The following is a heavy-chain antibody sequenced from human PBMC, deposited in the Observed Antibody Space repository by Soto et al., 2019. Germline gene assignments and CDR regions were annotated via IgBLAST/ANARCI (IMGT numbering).Heavy chain of an antibody. Sequence: PGGSLRLSCAASGFTFSSYSMNWVRQAPGKGLEWVSYISSSSSTIYYADSVKGRFTISRDNAKTSLYLQMNSLRAEDTAVYYCARADSGSAHGYYYYGMDVWGQGTTVTVSS. V-gene: IGHV3-48*01. J-gene: IGHJ6*02. CDR3: ARADSGSAHGYYYYGMDV. D-gene: IGHD5-12*01. CDR1: GFTFSSYS. CDR2: ISSSSSTI.